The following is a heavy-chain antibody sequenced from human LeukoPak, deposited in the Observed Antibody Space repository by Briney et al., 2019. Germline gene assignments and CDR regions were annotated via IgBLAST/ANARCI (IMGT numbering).Heavy chain of an antibody. CDR2: IYSGGST. CDR1: GLTVSSNY. V-gene: IGHV3-53*05. D-gene: IGHD3-10*01. CDR3: ARVRGVTTYDY. J-gene: IGHJ4*02. Sequence: GGSLRLSCAASGLTVSSNYMSWVRQAPGKGLEWVSVIYSGGSTYYADSVKGRFTISRDNSKNTLYLQMNSLRAEDTAVYYCARVRGVTTYDYWGQGTLVTVSS.